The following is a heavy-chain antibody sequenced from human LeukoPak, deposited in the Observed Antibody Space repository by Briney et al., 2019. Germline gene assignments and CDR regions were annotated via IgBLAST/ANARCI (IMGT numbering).Heavy chain of an antibody. CDR2: ISGSGGST. J-gene: IGHJ4*02. V-gene: IGHV3-23*01. Sequence: GGSLRLSCAASGFTFSSYAMSWVRQAPGKGLGWVSAISGSGGSTYYADSVKGRFTISRDNSKNTLYLQMNSLRAEDTAVYYCARALSHCLDYWGQGTLVTVSS. D-gene: IGHD3-16*01. CDR1: GFTFSSYA. CDR3: ARALSHCLDY.